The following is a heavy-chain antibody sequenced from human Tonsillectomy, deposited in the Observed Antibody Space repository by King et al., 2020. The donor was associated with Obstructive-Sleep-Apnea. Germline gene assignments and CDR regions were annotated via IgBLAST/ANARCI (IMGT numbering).Heavy chain of an antibody. D-gene: IGHD6-19*01. CDR3: ARDYGIPVAGTWGALDY. V-gene: IGHV4-39*07. CDR1: GGFISRSNYY. CDR2: FYYTGAT. Sequence: QLQESGPGLVKPSETLSLTCTVSGGFISRSNYYWAWIRQPPGKGLEWIGTFYYTGATYYNPSLMRPVTISVDTSRNPFSLRLSSMSAADTAVYDCARDYGIPVAGTWGALDYWGQGTLVTVSS. J-gene: IGHJ4*02.